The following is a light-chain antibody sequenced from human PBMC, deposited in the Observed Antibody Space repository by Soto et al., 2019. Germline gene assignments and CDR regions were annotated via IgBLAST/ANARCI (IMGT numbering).Light chain of an antibody. CDR1: SSDVGGYNY. CDR3: SSYASSRDVF. V-gene: IGLV2-14*01. Sequence: QSALTQPASVSGSPGQSITIPCTGTSSDVGGYNYVSWYQQYPGKAPKLMIYEVSNRPSGVSNRFSGSKSGNTASLTISGLQAEDEAEYYCSSYASSRDVFFGGGTKLTVL. J-gene: IGLJ2*01. CDR2: EVS.